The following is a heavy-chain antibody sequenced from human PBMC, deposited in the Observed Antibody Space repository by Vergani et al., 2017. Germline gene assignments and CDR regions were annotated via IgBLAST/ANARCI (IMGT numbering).Heavy chain of an antibody. J-gene: IGHJ6*02. V-gene: IGHV4-39*01. CDR3: ARHDSGHYDASYYGLDV. CDR1: GGSISSSSHF. CDR2: IYYTGSA. Sequence: QLQLHKSGPGLVKPSETLSLTCTLSGGSISSSSHFWGWPRPTPGKGLEWIGSIYYTGSAYYNPSLKSRVSISVDASKNQFSLKLSSVTAADSAVYYCARHDSGHYDASYYGLDVWGQGTTVTVSS. D-gene: IGHD3-16*01.